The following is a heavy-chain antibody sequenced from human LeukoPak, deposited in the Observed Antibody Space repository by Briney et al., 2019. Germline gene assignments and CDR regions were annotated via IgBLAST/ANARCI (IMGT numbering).Heavy chain of an antibody. Sequence: ASVEVSCKASGYTFTSYDINWVRQATGQGLEWMGWMNPNSGNTGYAQKFQGRVTMTRNTSISTAYMELSSLRSEDTAVYYCALVGVWGSYRYGDPWGQGTLVTVSS. CDR1: GYTFTSYD. V-gene: IGHV1-8*01. CDR2: MNPNSGNT. J-gene: IGHJ5*02. CDR3: ALVGVWGSYRYGDP. D-gene: IGHD3-16*02.